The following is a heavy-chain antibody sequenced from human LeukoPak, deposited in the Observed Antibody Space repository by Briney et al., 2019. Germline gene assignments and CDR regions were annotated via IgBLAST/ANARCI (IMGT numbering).Heavy chain of an antibody. J-gene: IGHJ6*03. CDR2: INPSGGST. CDR1: GYTFTSYY. D-gene: IGHD2-15*01. CDR3: ARDPLGYCSGGSCYSGYYYMDV. Sequence: ASVKVSCKASGYTFTSYYMHWVRQAPGQGLEWMGIINPSGGSTSYAQKFQGRVTMTRDMSTSTVYMELSSLRSEDTAVYYCARDPLGYCSGGSCYSGYYYMDVWGKGTTVTVSS. V-gene: IGHV1-46*01.